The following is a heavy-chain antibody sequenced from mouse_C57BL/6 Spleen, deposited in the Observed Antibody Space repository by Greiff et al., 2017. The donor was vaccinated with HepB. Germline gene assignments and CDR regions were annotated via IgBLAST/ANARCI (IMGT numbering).Heavy chain of an antibody. CDR2: IYPGNSDT. V-gene: IGHV1-5*01. Sequence: VQLQQSGTVLARPGASVKMSCKTSGYTFTSYWMHWVKQRPGQGLEWIGAIYPGNSDTSYNQKFKGKAKLTAVTSASTAYMELSSLTNEDSAVYYCTRRGTTVVPYYAMDYWGQGTSVTVSS. D-gene: IGHD1-1*01. J-gene: IGHJ4*01. CDR3: TRRGTTVVPYYAMDY. CDR1: GYTFTSYW.